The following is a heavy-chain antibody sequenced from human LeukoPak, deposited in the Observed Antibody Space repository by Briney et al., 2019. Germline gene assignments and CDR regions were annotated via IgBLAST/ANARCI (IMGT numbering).Heavy chain of an antibody. CDR1: GGSISSGGYS. D-gene: IGHD5-18*01. J-gene: IGHJ4*02. Sequence: PSETLSLTCTVSGGSISSGGYSWSWIRQPPGKGLEWIGYIYHSGSTYYNPSLKSRVTISVDRSKNQFSLKLSSVTAADTAVYYCARVGRGYSYGTFDYWGQGTLVTVSS. CDR3: ARVGRGYSYGTFDY. V-gene: IGHV4-30-2*01. CDR2: IYHSGST.